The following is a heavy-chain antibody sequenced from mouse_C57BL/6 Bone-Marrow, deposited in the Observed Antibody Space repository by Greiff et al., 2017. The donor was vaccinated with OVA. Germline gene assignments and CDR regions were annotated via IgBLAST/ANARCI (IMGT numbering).Heavy chain of an antibody. CDR1: GYTFTSYG. CDR2: IYPRSGNT. Sequence: QVQLQQSGAELARPGASVKLSCKASGYTFTSYGISWVKQRTGQGLEWIGEIYPRSGNTYYNEKFKGKVTLTADKSSSTAYMELRSLTSEDSAVYFCAYDYDRFDYWGQGTTLTVSS. CDR3: AYDYDRFDY. J-gene: IGHJ2*01. V-gene: IGHV1-81*01. D-gene: IGHD2-4*01.